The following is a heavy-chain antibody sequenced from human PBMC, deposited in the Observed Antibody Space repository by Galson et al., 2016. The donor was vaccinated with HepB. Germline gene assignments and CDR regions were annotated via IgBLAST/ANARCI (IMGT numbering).Heavy chain of an antibody. Sequence: SVKVSCKASGYNFTNYGISWVRQAPGQGLEWMGWISASNDNTNYAQKFQGRVFMTTDTSTNTAYMELRSLTSDDTAVYYCMRVPEFDPWGQGTLVTVSS. CDR1: GYNFTNYG. V-gene: IGHV1-18*01. CDR3: MRVPEFDP. D-gene: IGHD1-14*01. CDR2: ISASNDNT. J-gene: IGHJ5*02.